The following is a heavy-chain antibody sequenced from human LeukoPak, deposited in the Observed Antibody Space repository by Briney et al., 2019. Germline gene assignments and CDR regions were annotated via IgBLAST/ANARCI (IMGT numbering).Heavy chain of an antibody. CDR2: IYSDDST. J-gene: IGHJ4*02. Sequence: GGSLRLSCAASGFTVSRNYMSWVGQAPGKGLEWVQVIYSDDSTYYVDSVKGRFTISRDNSKNTLYLQMNSLSAEDTAVYYCAGEYCSSGSCYPRYWGQGALVTVSS. V-gene: IGHV3-53*01. CDR1: GFTVSRNY. D-gene: IGHD2-15*01. CDR3: AGEYCSSGSCYPRY.